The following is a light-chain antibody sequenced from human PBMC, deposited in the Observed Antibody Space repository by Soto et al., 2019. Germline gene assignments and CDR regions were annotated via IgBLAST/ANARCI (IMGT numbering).Light chain of an antibody. V-gene: IGLV4-69*01. CDR1: SGHSSYA. Sequence: QLVLTQSPSASASLGASVTLTCTLTSGHSSYAIAWHQKQPGKGPRYLMDLNNDGSHTKGDGIPDRFSGSSSGADRYLIIASLQSEDEAYYYCQTWGTGFQFFGGGTKLTVL. CDR3: QTWGTGFQF. CDR2: LNNDGSH. J-gene: IGLJ2*01.